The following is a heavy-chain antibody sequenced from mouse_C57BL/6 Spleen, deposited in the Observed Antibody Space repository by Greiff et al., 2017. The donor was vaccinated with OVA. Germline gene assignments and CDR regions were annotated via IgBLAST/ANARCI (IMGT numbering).Heavy chain of an antibody. CDR2: INPSSGYT. CDR3: AKGGTTEGEYFDV. Sequence: VQLQESGAELAKPGASVKLSCKASGYTFTSYWMHWVKQRPGQGLEWIGYINPSSGYTKYNQKFKDKATLTADKSSSTAYKQRSSLTYEDSAVYYCAKGGTTEGEYFDVWGTGTTVTVSS. CDR1: GYTFTSYW. J-gene: IGHJ1*03. V-gene: IGHV1-7*01. D-gene: IGHD1-1*01.